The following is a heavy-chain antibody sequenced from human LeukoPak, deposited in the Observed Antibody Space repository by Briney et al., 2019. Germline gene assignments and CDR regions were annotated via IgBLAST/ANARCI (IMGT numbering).Heavy chain of an antibody. J-gene: IGHJ4*02. CDR3: AKGDYYDSSGYFDY. CDR2: ISGSGGST. Sequence: GXXLRLSCAASGFTFSSYAMSWVRQAPGKGLEWVSAISGSGGSTYYADSGKGRFTIARDNCKKRMYVRMNSLRAEDTAVYYCAKGDYYDSSGYFDYWGQGTLVTVSS. CDR1: GFTFSSYA. V-gene: IGHV3-23*01. D-gene: IGHD3-22*01.